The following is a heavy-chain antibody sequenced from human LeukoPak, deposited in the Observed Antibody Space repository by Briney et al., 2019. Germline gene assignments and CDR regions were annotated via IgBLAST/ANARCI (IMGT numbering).Heavy chain of an antibody. CDR3: ARERYGDYVSWFDP. Sequence: PSETLSLTCAVSGGSISSGGYSWSWIRQPPGKGLEWIGYIYHSGSTYYNPSLKSRVTISVDRSKNQFSLKLSSVTAADTAVYYCARERYGDYVSWFDPWGQGTLVTVSS. D-gene: IGHD4-17*01. J-gene: IGHJ5*02. V-gene: IGHV4-30-2*01. CDR2: IYHSGST. CDR1: GGSISSGGYS.